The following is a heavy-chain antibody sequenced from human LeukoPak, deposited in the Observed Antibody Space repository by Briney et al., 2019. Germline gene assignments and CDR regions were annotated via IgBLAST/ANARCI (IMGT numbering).Heavy chain of an antibody. CDR3: AREKPFQYDILTGYRHPHYYMDV. CDR1: GGSINSSSDY. D-gene: IGHD3-9*01. V-gene: IGHV4-39*02. Sequence: SETLSLTCTVSGGSINSSSDYWGWIRQPPGKGLEWIGSIYYSGSTYYNPSLKSRVTISVDTSKNQFSLKLRSVTAADTAVYYCAREKPFQYDILTGYRHPHYYMDVWGKGTTVIVSS. J-gene: IGHJ6*03. CDR2: IYYSGST.